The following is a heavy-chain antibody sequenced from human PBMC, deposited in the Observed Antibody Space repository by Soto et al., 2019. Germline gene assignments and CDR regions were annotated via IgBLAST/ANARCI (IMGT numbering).Heavy chain of an antibody. CDR3: AREATTVVPPVVCWYFDL. CDR2: IIPILGIA. Sequence: QVQLVQSGAEVKKPGSSVKVSCKASGGTFSSYTISWVRQAPGQGLEWMGRIIPILGIANYAQKFQGRVTITADKPTITAYMELGSLRSEDTAVYSCAREATTVVPPVVCWYFDLWGRGTLVTVSS. V-gene: IGHV1-69*08. CDR1: GGTFSSYT. J-gene: IGHJ2*01. D-gene: IGHD4-17*01.